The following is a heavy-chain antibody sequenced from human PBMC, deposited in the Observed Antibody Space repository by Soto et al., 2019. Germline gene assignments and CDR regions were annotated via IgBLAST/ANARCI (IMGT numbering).Heavy chain of an antibody. J-gene: IGHJ3*01. V-gene: IGHV5-10-1*01. Sequence: PGESLKISCKASGYSFSTYWITWVRQVPGKGLEWMGRIDPSDSYTNYSPSFQGHVTISIDKSINTAYLQWSSLKASDTAIYYCAKRVSPNIAGAFSAFDLWGHGTMGTISS. CDR1: GYSFSTYW. CDR2: IDPSDSYT. D-gene: IGHD1-26*01. CDR3: AKRVSPNIAGAFSAFDL.